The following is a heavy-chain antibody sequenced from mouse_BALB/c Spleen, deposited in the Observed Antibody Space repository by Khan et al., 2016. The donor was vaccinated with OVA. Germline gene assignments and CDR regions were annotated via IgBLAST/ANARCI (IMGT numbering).Heavy chain of an antibody. J-gene: IGHJ3*01. CDR2: ISSDGSYT. CDR3: ASHLTGSFAY. Sequence: EVQRVESGGDLVKPGGSLKLSCAASGFTFSSFGMSWVRQTPDKRLEWVATISSDGSYTHYPDSVKGRFTISRDNVKNTLYLQMSSLKSEDTAMYYCASHLTGSFAYWGQGTLVTVSA. D-gene: IGHD4-1*01. V-gene: IGHV5-6*01. CDR1: GFTFSSFG.